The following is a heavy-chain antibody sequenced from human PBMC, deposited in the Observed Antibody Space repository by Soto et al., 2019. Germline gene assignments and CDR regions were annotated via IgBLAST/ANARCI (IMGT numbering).Heavy chain of an antibody. CDR1: GYTFSSYD. D-gene: IGHD6-19*01. V-gene: IGHV1-8*01. Sequence: QVQLVQSGAEVKKPGASVKVSCKASGYTFSSYDINWVRQATGQGLEWMGWMNPNSGNTGYAQKFQGRVTMTRNTSISTAPMELSSLRSEDTAVYYCARERSCGWYVDYWGQGTLVTVSS. CDR3: ARERSCGWYVDY. J-gene: IGHJ4*02. CDR2: MNPNSGNT.